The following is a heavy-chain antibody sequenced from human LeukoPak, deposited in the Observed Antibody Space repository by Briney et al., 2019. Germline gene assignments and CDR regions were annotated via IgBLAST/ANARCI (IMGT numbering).Heavy chain of an antibody. CDR3: ARQAYGSGWF. V-gene: IGHV3-48*03. Sequence: GGSLRLSCSATGFTFNNYEMSWVRQAPGKGLEWVSYISSSGSISYYSDSVKGRFTISRDNAKNSVSLQMNTLRAEDTGVYYCARQAYGSGWFWGQGTLVSVSS. CDR1: GFTFNNYE. D-gene: IGHD6-19*01. J-gene: IGHJ4*02. CDR2: ISSSGSIS.